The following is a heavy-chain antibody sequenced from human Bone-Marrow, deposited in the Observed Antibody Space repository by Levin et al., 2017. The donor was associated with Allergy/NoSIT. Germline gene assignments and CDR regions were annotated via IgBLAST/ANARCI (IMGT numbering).Heavy chain of an antibody. Sequence: PGGSLRLSCAASGFTFSSYGMHWVRQAPGKGLEWVAVISYDGSNKYYADSVKGRFTISRDNSKNTLYLQMNSLRAEDTAVYYCAKGSGYSYGFYPRYYFDYWGQGTLVTVSS. V-gene: IGHV3-30*18. CDR1: GFTFSSYG. J-gene: IGHJ4*02. CDR2: ISYDGSNK. CDR3: AKGSGYSYGFYPRYYFDY. D-gene: IGHD5-18*01.